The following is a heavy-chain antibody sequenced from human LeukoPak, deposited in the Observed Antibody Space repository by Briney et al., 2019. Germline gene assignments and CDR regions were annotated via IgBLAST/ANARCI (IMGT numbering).Heavy chain of an antibody. CDR3: ARTTGANKPFDY. D-gene: IGHD1-14*01. CDR1: GFTASSNY. J-gene: IGHJ4*02. V-gene: IGHV3-53*01. CDR2: IYSGGST. Sequence: PGGSLRLSCAASGFTASSNYMSWVRQAPGKGLEWVSVIYSGGSTYYADSVEGRFTISRDNSKNTLYLQMNSLRAEDTAVYYCARTTGANKPFDYWGQGTLVTVSS.